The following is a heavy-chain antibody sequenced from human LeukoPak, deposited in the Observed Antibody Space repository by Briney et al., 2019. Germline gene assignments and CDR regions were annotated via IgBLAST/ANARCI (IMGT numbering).Heavy chain of an antibody. D-gene: IGHD3-22*01. CDR1: GGSFSGYY. CDR3: ARPFRKWLSSYNWFDP. Sequence: PSETLSLTCAVYGGSFSGYYWSWIRQPPGKGLEWIGEINHSGSTNYNPSLKSRVTISVDTSKNQFSLKLGSVTAADTAVYYCARPFRKWLSSYNWFDPWGQGTLVTVSS. J-gene: IGHJ5*02. CDR2: INHSGST. V-gene: IGHV4-34*01.